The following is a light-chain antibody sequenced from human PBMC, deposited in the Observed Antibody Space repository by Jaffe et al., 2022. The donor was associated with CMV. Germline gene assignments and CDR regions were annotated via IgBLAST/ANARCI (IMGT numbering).Light chain of an antibody. J-gene: IGLJ2*01. CDR3: CSYAGSNIYVL. CDR1: SSDVGSYDL. Sequence: QSALTQPASVSGSPGQSITISCTGTSSDVGSYDLVSWYQHHPGKAPKLIIYEVTKRPSGVSNRFSGSKSGNTASLTISGLQAEDESDYYCCSYAGSNIYVLFGGGTKLTVL. CDR2: EVT. V-gene: IGLV2-23*02.